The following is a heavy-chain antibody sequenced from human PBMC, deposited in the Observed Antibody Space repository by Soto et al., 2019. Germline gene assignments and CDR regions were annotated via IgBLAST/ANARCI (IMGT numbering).Heavy chain of an antibody. CDR3: SRDLSPY. V-gene: IGHV1-18*01. J-gene: IGHJ4*02. CDR1: GYTFTCYG. CDR2: ISAYNGNT. D-gene: IGHD3-16*02. Sequence: GASVKVSCKASGYTFTCYGISWVRQAPGQGLEWMGWISAYNGNTTFGQKFQGRVTVTTDTSTSTVYMELSSLRSDDTAVYYCSRDLSPYWGQGTLVTVSS.